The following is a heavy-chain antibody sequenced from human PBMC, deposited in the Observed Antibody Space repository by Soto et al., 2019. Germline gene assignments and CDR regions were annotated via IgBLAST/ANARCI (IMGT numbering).Heavy chain of an antibody. Sequence: SQTLSLTCAISGDSVSSNSAAWNWIRQSPSRGLEWLGRTYYRSRWYNDYAVSVKSRITVNPDTSKNQFSLQLTSVTPEDTAVYYCAGSTSHYWYYMDVWGKGTTVTVSS. CDR2: TYYRSRWYN. V-gene: IGHV6-1*01. CDR1: GDSVSSNSAA. J-gene: IGHJ6*03. CDR3: AGSTSHYWYYMDV. D-gene: IGHD1-26*01.